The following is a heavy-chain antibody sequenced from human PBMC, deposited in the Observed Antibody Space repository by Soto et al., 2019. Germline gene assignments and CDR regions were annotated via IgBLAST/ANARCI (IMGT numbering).Heavy chain of an antibody. CDR1: GYTFTSYA. D-gene: IGHD3-10*01. CDR2: INAGNGNT. J-gene: IGHJ6*02. V-gene: IGHV1-3*01. Sequence: QVQLVQSGAEVKKPGASVKVSCKASGYTFTSYAMHWVRQAPGQRLEWMGWINAGNGNTKYSQKFQGRVTITRDTSASTAYMELSSLRSEDTAVYYCARDQGVRGDYYYYYGMDVWGQGTTVTVSS. CDR3: ARDQGVRGDYYYYYGMDV.